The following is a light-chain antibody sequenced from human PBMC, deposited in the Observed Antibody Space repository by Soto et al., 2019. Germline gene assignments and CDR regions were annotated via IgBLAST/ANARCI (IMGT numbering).Light chain of an antibody. CDR1: SSDVGSYNL. Sequence: QSALPQPASVSGSPGQSITISCTGTSSDVGSYNLVSWYQQHPGKAPKLMIYEGSKRPSGVSNRFSGSKSGNTASLTISGLQAEDEADYYCSSYAGSLYVFGTGTKVTVL. J-gene: IGLJ1*01. CDR3: SSYAGSLYV. CDR2: EGS. V-gene: IGLV2-23*01.